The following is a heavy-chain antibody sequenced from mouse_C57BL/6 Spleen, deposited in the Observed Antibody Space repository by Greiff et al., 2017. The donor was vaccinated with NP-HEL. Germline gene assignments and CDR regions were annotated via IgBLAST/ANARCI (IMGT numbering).Heavy chain of an antibody. D-gene: IGHD2-4*01. CDR1: GFTFTDYY. V-gene: IGHV7-3*01. CDR3: ARYPYYDYGYAMDY. CDR2: IRNKANGYTT. J-gene: IGHJ4*01. Sequence: EVHLVESGGGLVQPGGSLSLSCAASGFTFTDYYMSWVRQPPGKALEWLGFIRNKANGYTTEYSASVKGRFTISRDNSQSILYLQMNALRAEDSATYYCARYPYYDYGYAMDYWGQGTSVTVSS.